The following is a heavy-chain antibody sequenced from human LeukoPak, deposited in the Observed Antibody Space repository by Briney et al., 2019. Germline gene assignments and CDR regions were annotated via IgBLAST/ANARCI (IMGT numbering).Heavy chain of an antibody. CDR2: MYYSGTT. V-gene: IGHV4-39*01. Sequence: PSETLSLTCTVSGGSISVGSYYWGWIRQPPGKGLEWIASMYYSGTTFYSPSLKSRVTISVDTSKNQLSLKLGSVTAADTAVYYCARHPPRDGSAFDYWGQGTLVTVSS. CDR3: ARHPPRDGSAFDY. CDR1: GGSISVGSYY. J-gene: IGHJ4*02.